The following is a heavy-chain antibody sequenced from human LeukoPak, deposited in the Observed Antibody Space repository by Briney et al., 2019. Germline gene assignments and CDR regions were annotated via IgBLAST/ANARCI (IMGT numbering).Heavy chain of an antibody. CDR1: GYTFTSYG. CDR3: ARDRRIAVAGTYFQH. D-gene: IGHD6-19*01. Sequence: ASVKVSCKASGYTFTSYGIIWVRQAPGQGLEWMGWISAYNGNTNYAQKLQGRVTMTTDTSTSTAYMELRSLRSDDTAVYYCARDRRIAVAGTYFQHWGQGTLVTVSS. J-gene: IGHJ1*01. V-gene: IGHV1-18*01. CDR2: ISAYNGNT.